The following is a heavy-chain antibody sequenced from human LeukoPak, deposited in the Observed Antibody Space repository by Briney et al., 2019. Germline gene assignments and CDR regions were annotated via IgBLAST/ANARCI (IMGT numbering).Heavy chain of an antibody. Sequence: PGGSLRLSCAASGFTFSSYGMRWVRQAPGKGLEWIGEINHSGSSNYNPSLKSRVTISVDTSKNQFSLNLSSVTAADTAVYYCAREEFIRIAGCITVFGVSNKGCDYMDVWGKGTTVTVSS. CDR1: GFTFSSYG. CDR3: AREEFIRIAGCITVFGVSNKGCDYMDV. D-gene: IGHD3-3*01. CDR2: INHSGSS. V-gene: IGHV4-34*01. J-gene: IGHJ6*03.